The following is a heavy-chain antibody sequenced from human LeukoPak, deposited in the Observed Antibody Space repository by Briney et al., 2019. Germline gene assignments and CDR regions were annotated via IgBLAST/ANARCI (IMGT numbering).Heavy chain of an antibody. V-gene: IGHV3-20*04. D-gene: IGHD2-2*01. CDR3: ARVQGYCSSTSCYSDY. J-gene: IGHJ4*02. Sequence: GGSLRLSCAASGFTFDDYGMSWVRQAPGKGLEWVSGINWNGGSTGYADSVKGRFTISRDNAKNSLYLQMNSLRAEDTALYYCARVQGYCSSTSCYSDYWGQGTLVTVSS. CDR1: GFTFDDYG. CDR2: INWNGGST.